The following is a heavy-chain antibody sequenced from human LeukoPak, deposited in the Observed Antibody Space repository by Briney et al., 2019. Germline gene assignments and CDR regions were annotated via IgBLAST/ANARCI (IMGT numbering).Heavy chain of an antibody. CDR3: ARDGGSAWFLDY. D-gene: IGHD6-19*01. Sequence: GGSLRLSCAASGFTFSSYWMHWVRQAPGKGLVWVSRINSDGSSTSYADSVKGRFTISRDNAKNSLYLQMNSLRAEDTAVYYCARDGGSAWFLDYWGQGTLVTVSS. V-gene: IGHV3-74*01. CDR2: INSDGSST. J-gene: IGHJ4*02. CDR1: GFTFSSYW.